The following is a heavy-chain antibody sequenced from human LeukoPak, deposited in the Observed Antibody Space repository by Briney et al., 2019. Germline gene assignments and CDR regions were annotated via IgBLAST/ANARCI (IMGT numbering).Heavy chain of an antibody. D-gene: IGHD2-15*01. CDR3: AERRGVVVAATPTDY. CDR1: GFTFSSYA. Sequence: PGGSLRLSCVASGFTFSSYAMSWVRQAPGKGLEWVSAISGSGGGTHYADSVKGRFTISRDNSKNTLYLQMNSLRAEDTAVYYCAERRGVVVAATPTDYWGQGTLVTVSS. J-gene: IGHJ4*02. V-gene: IGHV3-23*01. CDR2: ISGSGGGT.